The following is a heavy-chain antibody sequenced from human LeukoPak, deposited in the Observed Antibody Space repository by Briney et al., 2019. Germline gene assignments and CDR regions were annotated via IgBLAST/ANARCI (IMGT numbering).Heavy chain of an antibody. J-gene: IGHJ4*02. V-gene: IGHV4-39*07. Sequence: PSETLSLTCTVSGGSISSSSYYWGWIRQPPGKGLEWIGSIYYSGSTYYNPSLKSRVTISVDTSKNQFSLKLSSVTAADTAVYYCASELPTYLVRFDYWGQGTLVTVSS. CDR1: GGSISSSSYY. D-gene: IGHD2-2*01. CDR2: IYYSGST. CDR3: ASELPTYLVRFDY.